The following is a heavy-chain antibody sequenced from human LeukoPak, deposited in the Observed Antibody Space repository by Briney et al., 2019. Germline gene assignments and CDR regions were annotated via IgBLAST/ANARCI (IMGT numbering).Heavy chain of an antibody. Sequence: APVKPCCTASGYTFTGYYMHWVRQPPGQGLEWMGWINPNSGGTNYAQKFQGRVTMTRDTSISTAYMELSRLRSDDTAVYYCARVYYYYDSSGILTLYFDYWGEGTLASVSS. CDR2: INPNSGGT. V-gene: IGHV1-2*02. CDR3: ARVYYYYDSSGILTLYFDY. D-gene: IGHD3-22*01. J-gene: IGHJ4*02. CDR1: GYTFTGYY.